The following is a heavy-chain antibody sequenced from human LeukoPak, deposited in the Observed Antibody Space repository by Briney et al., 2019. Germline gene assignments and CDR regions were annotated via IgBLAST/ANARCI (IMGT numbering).Heavy chain of an antibody. CDR1: GGTFSSYA. D-gene: IGHD3-16*01. V-gene: IGHV1-69*06. CDR3: ARFGDPDMIKFGGVIN. CDR2: IIPIFGTA. Sequence: GSSVKVSCKASGGTFSSYAISWVRQAPGQGLEWMGGIIPIFGTANYAQKFQGRVTITADKSTSTAYMELSSLRSEDTAVYYCARFGDPDMIKFGGVINWGQGTLVTVSS. J-gene: IGHJ4*02.